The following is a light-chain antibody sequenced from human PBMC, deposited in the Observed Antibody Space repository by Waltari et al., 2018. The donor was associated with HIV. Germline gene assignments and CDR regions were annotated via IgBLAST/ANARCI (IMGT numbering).Light chain of an antibody. V-gene: IGKV1D-16*01. CDR2: AAS. Sequence: QMTQSPSSLSASVGDRVTITCRANQGISTWLAWYQQKPEKAPKSLIYAASSLQSGVPSRFSGSGSGTDFTLTINSLQPEDFGNYYCQQYKSYPITFGQGTRLEIK. J-gene: IGKJ5*01. CDR3: QQYKSYPIT. CDR1: QGISTW.